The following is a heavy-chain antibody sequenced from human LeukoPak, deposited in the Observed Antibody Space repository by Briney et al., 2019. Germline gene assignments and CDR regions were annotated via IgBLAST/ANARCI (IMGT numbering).Heavy chain of an antibody. D-gene: IGHD3-22*01. V-gene: IGHV3-66*02. CDR3: ARDAYYYDQVGAFDI. J-gene: IGHJ3*02. CDR2: IYSGGST. CDR1: GLTVSSNY. Sequence: GESLKISCAASGLTVSSNYMSWVRQAPGKGLEWVSVIYSGGSTYYADSVKGRFTISRDNSKNTLYLQMNSLRAEDTAVYYCARDAYYYDQVGAFDIWGQGTMVTVSS.